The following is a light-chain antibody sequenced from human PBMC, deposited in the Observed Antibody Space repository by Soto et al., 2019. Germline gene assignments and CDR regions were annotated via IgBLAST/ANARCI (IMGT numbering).Light chain of an antibody. CDR1: QSVSRN. J-gene: IGKJ3*01. Sequence: EIVLTQSPATLCLCPGERATLSCGASQSVSRNLAWYQQKPGQAPRLLIYDASNRATGIPARFSGSGSVTDFTLTISSLEPEDFAVYYCQQRSNWATFGPGTKVDIK. V-gene: IGKV3-11*01. CDR2: DAS. CDR3: QQRSNWAT.